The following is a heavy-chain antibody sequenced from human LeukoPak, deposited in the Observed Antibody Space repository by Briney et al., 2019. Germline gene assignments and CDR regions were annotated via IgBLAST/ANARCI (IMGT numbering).Heavy chain of an antibody. CDR2: SSGRSGAI. J-gene: IGHJ5*02. Sequence: GGSLRLSCAASGFTFSTYDMNWVRQAPGKGLEWVSCSSGRSGAISYADSVKGRFTISRDNAKNSLYLQMNSLRVEDTAVYYCARRFDLWGQGTLVTVSS. V-gene: IGHV3-48*01. CDR1: GFTFSTYD. CDR3: ARRFDL.